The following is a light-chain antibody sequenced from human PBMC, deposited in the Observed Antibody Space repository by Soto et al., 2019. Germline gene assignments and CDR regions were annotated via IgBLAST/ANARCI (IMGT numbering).Light chain of an antibody. V-gene: IGKV3D-15*01. CDR2: GTS. CDR3: QQNNRWPHIT. J-gene: IGKJ5*01. CDR1: QTVRTK. Sequence: EIVLTHSPGTLSLSPCERATLSFSTSQTVRTKVGWYQQKPGQAPRLLIYGTSTRATGIPDRFSGSGSGTQFTLTISRLQSEDSAVYFCQQNNRWPHITFGQGTRLEIK.